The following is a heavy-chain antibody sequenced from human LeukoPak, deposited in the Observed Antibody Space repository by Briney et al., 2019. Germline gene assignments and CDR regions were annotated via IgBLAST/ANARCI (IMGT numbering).Heavy chain of an antibody. CDR2: ISWDGGST. V-gene: IGHV3-43D*03. CDR3: AKDMAAYYYSSGNIDY. Sequence: GGSLRLSCAASGFTFDDYAMHWVRQAPGKGLEWVSFISWDGGSTYYADSVKGRFTISRDNSKNPLYLQMNSLRAEDTALYYCAKDMAAYYYSSGNIDYWGQGTLVTVSS. J-gene: IGHJ4*02. CDR1: GFTFDDYA. D-gene: IGHD3-10*01.